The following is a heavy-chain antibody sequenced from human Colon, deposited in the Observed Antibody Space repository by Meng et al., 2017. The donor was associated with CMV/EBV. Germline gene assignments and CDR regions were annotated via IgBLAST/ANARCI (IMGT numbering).Heavy chain of an antibody. V-gene: IGHV4-30-4*01. D-gene: IGHD6-19*01. J-gene: IGHJ4*02. CDR2: INNLGDT. CDR3: ARARAYSSSWYVNFDN. CDR1: YIDTGEYY. Sequence: YIDTGEYYWSWIRQPPGKGLEWIGYINNLGDTYYNASLRRRLAISIDTSKNHFSLNLTSVTAADTAVYYCARARAYSSSWYVNFDNWGQGALVTVSS.